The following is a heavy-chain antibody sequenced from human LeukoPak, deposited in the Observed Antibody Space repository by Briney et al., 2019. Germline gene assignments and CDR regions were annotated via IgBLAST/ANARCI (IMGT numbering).Heavy chain of an antibody. CDR1: GFTFSSYW. CDR3: ARIDRGNYLLDF. Sequence: GGSLRLSCAASGFTFSSYWLTWVRQTPGMGLEWVANIRLDGSEKYYVDSVKGRFTVSRDNAKNSLYLQMNSLRVEDTAVYYCARIDRGNYLLDFWGQGTLVTVSS. V-gene: IGHV3-7*01. D-gene: IGHD1-26*01. CDR2: IRLDGSEK. J-gene: IGHJ4*02.